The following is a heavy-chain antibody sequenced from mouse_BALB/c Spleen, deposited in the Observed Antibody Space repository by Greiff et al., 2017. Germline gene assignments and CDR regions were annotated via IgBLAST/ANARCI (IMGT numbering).Heavy chain of an antibody. Sequence: VQLKESGAELVRPGALVKLSCKASGFNIKDYYMHWVKQRPEQGLEWIGWIDPENGNTIYDPKFQGKASITADTSSNTAYLQLSSLTSEDTAVYYCARGIDGDYWGQGTTLTVSS. CDR1: GFNIKDYY. J-gene: IGHJ2*01. D-gene: IGHD2-3*01. V-gene: IGHV14-1*02. CDR2: IDPENGNT. CDR3: ARGIDGDY.